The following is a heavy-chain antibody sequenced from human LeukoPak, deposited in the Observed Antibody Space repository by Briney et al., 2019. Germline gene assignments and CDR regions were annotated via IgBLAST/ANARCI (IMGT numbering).Heavy chain of an antibody. Sequence: PSETLSLTCTVSGGSISSYYWSWIRQPPGKGLEWIGYIYYSGSTNYNPSLKSRVTISVDTSKNQFSLKLSSVTAADTAVYYCASTKIVVVPAATGYNWFDPWGQGTLVTVSS. CDR3: ASTKIVVVPAATGYNWFDP. D-gene: IGHD2-2*01. CDR2: IYYSGST. J-gene: IGHJ5*02. V-gene: IGHV4-59*01. CDR1: GGSISSYY.